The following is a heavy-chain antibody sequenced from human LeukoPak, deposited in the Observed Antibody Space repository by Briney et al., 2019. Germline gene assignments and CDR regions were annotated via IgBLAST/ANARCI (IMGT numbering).Heavy chain of an antibody. V-gene: IGHV4-59*12. D-gene: IGHD6-19*01. J-gene: IGHJ4*02. CDR3: ARDLVGQQWLVQG. CDR1: GGSISGYF. CDR2: IYYSGST. Sequence: SETLSLTCTVSGGSISGYFWSWIRQPPGKGLEWIGYIYYSGSTNYNPSPKSRVTISVDTSKNQFSLKLSSVTAADTAVYYCARDLVGQQWLVQGWGQGTLVTVSS.